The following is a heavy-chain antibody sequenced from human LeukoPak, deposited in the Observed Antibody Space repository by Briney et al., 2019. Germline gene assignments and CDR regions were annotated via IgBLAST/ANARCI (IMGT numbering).Heavy chain of an antibody. CDR1: GFTVSSNY. Sequence: GGSLRLSCAASGFTVSSNYMSWVRQAPGKGLEGVSVIYSGGSTYYADSVKGRFTISRDNPKNTLYLQMNSLRAEDTAVYYCARTRIYYDSSLRAFDIWGQGTMVTVSS. V-gene: IGHV3-66*01. D-gene: IGHD3-22*01. CDR3: ARTRIYYDSSLRAFDI. CDR2: IYSGGST. J-gene: IGHJ3*02.